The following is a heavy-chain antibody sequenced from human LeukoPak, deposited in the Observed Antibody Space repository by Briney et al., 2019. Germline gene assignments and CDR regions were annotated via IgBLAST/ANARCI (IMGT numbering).Heavy chain of an antibody. CDR2: IYYNSAT. CDR1: GGSISNSFYY. CDR3: ARLGVNSYGLDY. V-gene: IGHV4-39*01. Sequence: SETLSLTCSVSGGSISNSFYYSGWVRQPPGKGLEWIGNIYYNSATYYNPSLKSRISISIDTSKNQFSLRLSSVTAADTAVYYCARLGVNSYGLDYWGQGTLVTVSS. J-gene: IGHJ4*02. D-gene: IGHD5-18*01.